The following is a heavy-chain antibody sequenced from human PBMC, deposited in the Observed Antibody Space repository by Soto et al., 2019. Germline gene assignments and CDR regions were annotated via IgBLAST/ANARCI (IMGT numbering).Heavy chain of an antibody. J-gene: IGHJ4*02. CDR1: GGTFSSYT. V-gene: IGHV1-69*02. CDR3: ARGYSGYDYIYFDY. CDR2: IIPILGIA. Sequence: QVQLVQSGAEVKKPGSSVKVSCKASGGTFSSYTISWVRQAPGQGLEWMGRIIPILGIANYAQKFQGRVTITADKSTSTAYMELSSLRSEDTAVYYCARGYSGYDYIYFDYWGQGTLVTVSS. D-gene: IGHD5-12*01.